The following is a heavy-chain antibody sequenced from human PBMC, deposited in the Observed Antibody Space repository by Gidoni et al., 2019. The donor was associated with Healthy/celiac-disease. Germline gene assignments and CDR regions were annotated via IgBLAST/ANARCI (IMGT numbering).Heavy chain of an antibody. CDR3: AKSGQLLTGYYRNYYYYYMDV. J-gene: IGHJ6*03. V-gene: IGHV3-30*18. CDR2: ISYDGSNK. Sequence: QVQLVESGGGVVQPGRSLRLSCAASGFTFSSYGMHWVRQAPGKGLGWVAVISYDGSNKYYADSVKGRFTISRDNSKNTLYLQMNSLRAEDTAVYYCAKSGQLLTGYYRNYYYYYMDVWGKGTTVTVSS. D-gene: IGHD3-9*01. CDR1: GFTFSSYG.